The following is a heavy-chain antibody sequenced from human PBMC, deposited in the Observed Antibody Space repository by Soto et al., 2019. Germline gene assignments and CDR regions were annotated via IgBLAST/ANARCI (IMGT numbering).Heavy chain of an antibody. Sequence: GGSLRLSCAASGFTFRSYAMHWVRQAPGKGLEWVAVISYDGSNKYYADSVKGRFTIPRDNSKNTLYLQMNSLKTEDTAVYYCTRGHPLSGWLYDYWGQGTLVTVSS. J-gene: IGHJ4*02. CDR3: TRGHPLSGWLYDY. CDR1: GFTFRSYA. V-gene: IGHV3-30-3*01. CDR2: ISYDGSNK. D-gene: IGHD6-19*01.